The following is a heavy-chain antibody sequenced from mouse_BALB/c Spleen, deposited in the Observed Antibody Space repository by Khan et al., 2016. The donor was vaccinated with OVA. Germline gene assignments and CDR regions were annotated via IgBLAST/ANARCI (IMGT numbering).Heavy chain of an antibody. CDR2: IGPGSSNT. Sequence: DLVKPGTSVKLSCKASGYTFTSYWINWIKQRPGQGLEWIGRIGPGSSNTYYNEMFKGKAALTVDTSSSTAYIHLSSLSSEDSAVYVGARGNYYGRNCYAMDYWGQGTSVTVSS. CDR3: ARGNYYGRNCYAMDY. J-gene: IGHJ4*01. D-gene: IGHD1-1*01. V-gene: IGHV1S41*01. CDR1: GYTFTSYW.